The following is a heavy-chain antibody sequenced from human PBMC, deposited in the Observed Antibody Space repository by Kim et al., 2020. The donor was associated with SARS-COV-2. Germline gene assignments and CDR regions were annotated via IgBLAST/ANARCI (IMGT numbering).Heavy chain of an antibody. J-gene: IGHJ4*02. CDR1: GFTFSNYW. CDR3: ARFGGGWDSLDY. D-gene: IGHD3-3*01. CDR2: INSDGSSI. V-gene: IGHV3-74*01. Sequence: GGSLRLSCVASGFTFSNYWMYWVRQAPGKGLVCVSRINSDGSSISYADSVKGRFTISRDNAKNTLYLQMNSLRVEDTAVYYCARFGGGWDSLDYWGQGTLVTVSS.